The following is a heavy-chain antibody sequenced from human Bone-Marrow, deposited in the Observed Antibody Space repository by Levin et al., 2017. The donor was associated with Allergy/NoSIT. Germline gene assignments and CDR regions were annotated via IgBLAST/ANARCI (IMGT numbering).Heavy chain of an antibody. CDR2: IIPILGIA. D-gene: IGHD3-10*01. Sequence: SVKVSCKASGGTFSSYAISWVRQAPGQGLEWMGRIIPILGIANYAQKFQGRVTITADKSTSTAYMELSSLRSEDTAVYYCAREGDYGSGSYYRYWGQGTLVTVSS. CDR1: GGTFSSYA. V-gene: IGHV1-69*04. J-gene: IGHJ4*02. CDR3: AREGDYGSGSYYRY.